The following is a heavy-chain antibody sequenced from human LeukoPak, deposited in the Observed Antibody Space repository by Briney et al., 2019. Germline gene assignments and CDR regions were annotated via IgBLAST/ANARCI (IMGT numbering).Heavy chain of an antibody. CDR1: GFTFSSYW. V-gene: IGHV3-7*01. D-gene: IGHD1-26*01. CDR3: ARDLKVGATPSDY. J-gene: IGHJ4*02. CDR2: IKQDGSEK. Sequence: GGSXRXSXAXXGFTFSSYWMSWVRQAPGKGLEWVANIKQDGSEKYYVDSVKGRFTISRDNAKNSLYLQMNSLRAEDTAVYYCARDLKVGATPSDYWGQGTLVTVSS.